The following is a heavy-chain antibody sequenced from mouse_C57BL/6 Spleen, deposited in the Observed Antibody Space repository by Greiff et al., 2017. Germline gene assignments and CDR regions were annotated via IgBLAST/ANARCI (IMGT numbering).Heavy chain of an antibody. CDR1: GYSFTGYY. D-gene: IGHD3-3*01. CDR3: ARGAAEYFDV. CDR2: INPSTGGT. J-gene: IGHJ1*03. Sequence: EVQLQQPGAELVKPGASVKLSCKASGYSFTGYYMNWVKQSPEKSLEWIGEINPSTGGTTYNQKFKAKATLTVDKSSSTAYMQLKSLTSEDSAVYYCARGAAEYFDVWGTGTTVTVSS. V-gene: IGHV1-42*01.